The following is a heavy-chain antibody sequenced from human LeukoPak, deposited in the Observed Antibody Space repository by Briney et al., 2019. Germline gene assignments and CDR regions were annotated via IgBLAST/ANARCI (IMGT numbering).Heavy chain of an antibody. Sequence: SETLSLTCTVSGGSISSSSYYWGWIRQPPGKGLEWIGSIYYSGSTYYNPSLKSRVTISVDTSKNQFSLKLSSVTAADTAVYYCARDVHCYFDYWGQGTLVTVSS. CDR2: IYYSGST. CDR3: ARDVHCYFDY. J-gene: IGHJ4*02. CDR1: GGSISSSSYY. V-gene: IGHV4-39*07. D-gene: IGHD1-1*01.